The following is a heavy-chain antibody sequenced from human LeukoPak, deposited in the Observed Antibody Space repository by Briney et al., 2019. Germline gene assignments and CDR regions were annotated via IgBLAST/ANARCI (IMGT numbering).Heavy chain of an antibody. V-gene: IGHV1-18*01. J-gene: IGHJ6*03. CDR1: GYTFTNYG. Sequence: ASVKVSCKASGYTFTNYGISWVRQAPGQGLEWMGWISGYNGNTNYAQKVQGRVTMTADASTSTTYMELRSLRSDDTAVYYCARDKQLDWAHYYYYYMDVWGKGTTVTVSS. CDR3: ARDKQLDWAHYYYYYMDV. D-gene: IGHD1-1*01. CDR2: ISGYNGNT.